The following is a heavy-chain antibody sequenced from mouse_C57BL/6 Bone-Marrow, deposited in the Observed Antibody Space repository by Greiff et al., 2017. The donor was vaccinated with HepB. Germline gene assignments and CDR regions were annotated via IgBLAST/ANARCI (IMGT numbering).Heavy chain of an antibody. J-gene: IGHJ1*03. V-gene: IGHV1-81*01. CDR3: SRGGYYGSSHWYFDV. D-gene: IGHD1-1*01. Sequence: QVQLQQSGAELARPGASVKLSCKASGYTFTSYGISWVKQRAGQGLEWIGEIYHSSGNNYYNEKFKGKATLNADKSSSTAYMELRSLTSEDSAVYFCSRGGYYGSSHWYFDVWGTGTTVTVSS. CDR1: GYTFTSYG. CDR2: IYHSSGNN.